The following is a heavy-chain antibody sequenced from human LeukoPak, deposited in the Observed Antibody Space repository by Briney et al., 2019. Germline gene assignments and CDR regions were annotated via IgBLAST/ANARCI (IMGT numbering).Heavy chain of an antibody. CDR2: SRSKAQSYST. D-gene: IGHD5-24*01. CDR1: GFTFGDHY. V-gene: IGHV3-72*01. Sequence: GGSLRLSCAVSGFTFGDHYMDWVRQAPGKGLEWVARSRSKAQSYSTEYAASVKGRFTISRDDSKDLLYLQMNSLKTEDTAVYYCAREGRDAYNYAFDTWGQGTMVTVSS. J-gene: IGHJ3*02. CDR3: AREGRDAYNYAFDT.